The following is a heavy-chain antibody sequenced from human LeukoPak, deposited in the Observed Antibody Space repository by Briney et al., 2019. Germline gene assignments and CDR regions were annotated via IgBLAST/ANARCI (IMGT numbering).Heavy chain of an antibody. CDR3: ARAPPTDSAFDY. V-gene: IGHV1-69*04. Sequence: SVKVSCKASGGTFSSYAISWVRQAPGQGLEWMGRIIPILGIANYAQKFQGRVTITADKSTSTAYMELSSLRSEDTAVYYCARAPPTDSAFDYWGQGTLVTVSS. J-gene: IGHJ4*02. CDR2: IIPILGIA. CDR1: GGTFSSYA. D-gene: IGHD1-26*01.